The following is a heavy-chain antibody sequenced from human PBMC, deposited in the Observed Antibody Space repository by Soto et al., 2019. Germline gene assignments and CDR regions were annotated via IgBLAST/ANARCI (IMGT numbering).Heavy chain of an antibody. D-gene: IGHD3-3*01. Sequence: QVELQESGPGLVKPSETLSLTCTVSGGSISRYFWTWIRQPPGRGLEWIGYIYYSGSTNYNPSLTSRVTIAIDTSKNQFSLKLSSVTAADTAVYYCARAVSAAGFDYYYYIDVWGKGTTVTVSS. J-gene: IGHJ6*03. CDR1: GGSISRYF. V-gene: IGHV4-59*01. CDR3: ARAVSAAGFDYYYYIDV. CDR2: IYYSGST.